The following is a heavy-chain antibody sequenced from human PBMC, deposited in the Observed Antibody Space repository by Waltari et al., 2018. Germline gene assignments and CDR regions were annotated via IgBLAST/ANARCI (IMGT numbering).Heavy chain of an antibody. CDR2: IYPGDSDT. CDR1: GYNFTTYW. CDR3: TRQASGDYSFDN. D-gene: IGHD4-17*01. J-gene: IGHJ4*02. Sequence: EVQLVQSGAEVKKPGESLKISCKGSGYNFTTYWIGWVRQMPGKGLEWMAIIYPGDSDTSYIPSFQGQVTISADKSISTAYLQWSSLKASDTAMYYCTRQASGDYSFDNWGQGTLVTVSS. V-gene: IGHV5-51*01.